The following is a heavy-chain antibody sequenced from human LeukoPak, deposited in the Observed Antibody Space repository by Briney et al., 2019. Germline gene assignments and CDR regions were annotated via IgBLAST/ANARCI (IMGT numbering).Heavy chain of an antibody. CDR1: GLTLSDHY. V-gene: IGHV3-72*01. CDR3: ATSLTLYGLASYGRGAFDI. CDR2: SRNNANSYTT. J-gene: IGHJ3*02. D-gene: IGHD3-10*01. Sequence: GGSLRLSCAASGLTLSDHYMDWVRQAPGKGLEWVARSRNNANSYTTEYAASVKGRFTISRDDSRSSVYLQMNSLKTEDTAVYYCATSLTLYGLASYGRGAFDIWGQGTMVTVSS.